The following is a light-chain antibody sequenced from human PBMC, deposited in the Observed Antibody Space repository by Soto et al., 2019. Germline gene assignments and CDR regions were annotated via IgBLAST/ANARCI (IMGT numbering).Light chain of an antibody. V-gene: IGLV1-44*01. J-gene: IGLJ2*01. Sequence: QSVLTQPPSASETPGQRVTLSCSGSNSNIGRNTVNWYQQLPGTAPKVLIYLNDQRPSGVPGRFSGSKSGTSASLAISGLQSEDEAYYYCAAWDDSLNGVVFDGGTKLTVL. CDR3: AAWDDSLNGVV. CDR1: NSNIGRNT. CDR2: LND.